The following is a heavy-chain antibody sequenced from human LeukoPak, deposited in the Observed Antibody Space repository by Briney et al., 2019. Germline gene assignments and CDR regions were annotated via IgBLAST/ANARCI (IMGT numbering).Heavy chain of an antibody. D-gene: IGHD6-6*01. CDR2: MYYSGST. CDR1: GGSISGYY. CDR3: ARLISPRTAFDY. Sequence: SSETLSLTRTVSGGSISGYYWSWIRQPPGKGLEWIGYMYYSGSTNYNPSLKSRVAISVDTSKNQLSLKLSSVTAADTAVYFCARLISPRTAFDYWGQGTLATVSS. V-gene: IGHV4-59*08. J-gene: IGHJ4*02.